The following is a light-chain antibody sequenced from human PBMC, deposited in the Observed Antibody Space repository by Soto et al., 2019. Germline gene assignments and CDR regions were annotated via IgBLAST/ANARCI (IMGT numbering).Light chain of an antibody. J-gene: IGLJ3*02. CDR1: SSNIGAGYD. Sequence: QSVLTQPPSVSGAPGQRVTISCTGSSSNIGAGYDVHWYQHLPGTAPKLLIYDNSNRPSGVPDRFCGSKSGSSASLAITGLQAEDEADYYCQSYDSSLSGWVFGGGTKLTVL. CDR3: QSYDSSLSGWV. CDR2: DNS. V-gene: IGLV1-40*01.